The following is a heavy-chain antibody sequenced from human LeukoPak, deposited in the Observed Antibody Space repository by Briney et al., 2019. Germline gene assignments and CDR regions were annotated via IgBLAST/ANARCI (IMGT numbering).Heavy chain of an antibody. CDR1: GYTFTSYG. CDR3: ARGYCSSTSCYSRWFDP. Sequence: ASVKVSCKASGYTFTSYGISWVRQAPGQGLEWMGWINAYNGNTNYVQKLQGRVTMTTDTSTSTAYMELRSLRSDDTAVYYCARGYCSSTSCYSRWFDPWGQGTLVTVSS. CDR2: INAYNGNT. D-gene: IGHD2-2*01. J-gene: IGHJ5*02. V-gene: IGHV1-18*01.